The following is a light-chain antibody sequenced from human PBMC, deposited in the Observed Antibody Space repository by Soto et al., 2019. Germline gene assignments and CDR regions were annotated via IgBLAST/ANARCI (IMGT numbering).Light chain of an antibody. CDR3: QQRYSWHPIT. Sequence: ILITKSPSTLSVPPGERATLSCRASQSVSIKLAWYQRKSGQATSLLIYGASSRAYGIPDRFSGSGSGTDFTLTISSLQYEDFSVYYCQQRYSWHPITFGQGTRLDIK. CDR2: GAS. CDR1: QSVSIK. V-gene: IGKV3D-15*01. J-gene: IGKJ5*01.